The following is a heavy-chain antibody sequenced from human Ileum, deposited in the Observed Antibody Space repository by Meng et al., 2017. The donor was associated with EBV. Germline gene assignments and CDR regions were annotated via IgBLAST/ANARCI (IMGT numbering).Heavy chain of an antibody. CDR3: ARADSSGSYYFDY. Sequence: VYVVGLGCGLRAHGVSIVSSCAASGLTVSGYAMSGVRQAPGKGLEWVADIWYDGSNKYYANSVKGRFTISRDNSRNMLYLQMNSLRAEDTAVYYCARADSSGSYYFDYWGQGTLVTVSS. D-gene: IGHD3-22*01. V-gene: IGHV3-33*08. J-gene: IGHJ4*02. CDR2: IWYDGSNK. CDR1: GLTVSGYA.